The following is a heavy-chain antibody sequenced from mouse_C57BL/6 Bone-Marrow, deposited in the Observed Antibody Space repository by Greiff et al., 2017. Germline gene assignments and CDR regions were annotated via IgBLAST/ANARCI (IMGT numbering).Heavy chain of an antibody. CDR3: GRRGVTTVVARSDY. CDR2: IHPNSGST. V-gene: IGHV1-64*01. CDR1: GYTFTSYW. Sequence: VQLQQPGAELVKPGASVKLSCKASGYTFTSYWMHWVKQRPGQGLEWIGMIHPNSGSTNYNEKFKSKATLTVDKSSSTVYMQRSSLSSEDSVVYYGGRRGVTTVVARSDYWGQGTTLTVSS. J-gene: IGHJ2*01. D-gene: IGHD1-1*01.